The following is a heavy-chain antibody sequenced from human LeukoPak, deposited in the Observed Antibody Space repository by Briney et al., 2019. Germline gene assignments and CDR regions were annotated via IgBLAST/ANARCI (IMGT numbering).Heavy chain of an antibody. V-gene: IGHV4-4*07. CDR3: ARSSPSGSSWQLDY. CDR2: IYTSGST. J-gene: IGHJ4*02. CDR1: GGSISSYY. Sequence: SETLSLTCTVSGGSISSYYWSWIRQPAGKGLEWIGRIYTSGSTNYNPSLKSRVTISVDTSRNQFSLKLSSVTAADTAVYYCARSSPSGSSWQLDYWGQGTLVTVSS. D-gene: IGHD6-13*01.